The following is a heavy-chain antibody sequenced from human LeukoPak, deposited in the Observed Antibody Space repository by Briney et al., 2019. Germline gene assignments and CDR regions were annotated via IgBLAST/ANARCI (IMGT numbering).Heavy chain of an antibody. CDR1: GFTFNTYA. Sequence: GGSLRLSCVASGFTFNTYAMNWVRQAPEKGLEWVSTISSSGGSTYYADSVKDRFTISRDNSKNPLYLQMNSLRAEDTAVYYCAKSSSGWSGGSRYFDFWGQGTLVTVSS. CDR3: AKSSSGWSGGSRYFDF. D-gene: IGHD6-19*01. CDR2: ISSSGGST. J-gene: IGHJ4*02. V-gene: IGHV3-23*01.